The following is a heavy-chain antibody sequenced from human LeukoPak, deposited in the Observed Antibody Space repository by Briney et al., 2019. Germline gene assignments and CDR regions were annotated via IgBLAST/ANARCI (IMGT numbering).Heavy chain of an antibody. CDR3: AAGDGNYGDYINY. J-gene: IGHJ4*02. Sequence: ASVKVSCKASGGTFSSYTITWVRQAPGQGLEWMGRVIPLLGITNYAQKFQGRVTITADKSTSTAYMELSSLRSEDTAIYYCAAGDGNYGDYINYWGQGTLVTVSS. V-gene: IGHV1-69*02. CDR1: GGTFSSYT. D-gene: IGHD4-17*01. CDR2: VIPLLGIT.